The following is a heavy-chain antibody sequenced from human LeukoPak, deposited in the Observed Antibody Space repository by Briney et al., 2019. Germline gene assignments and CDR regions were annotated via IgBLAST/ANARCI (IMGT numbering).Heavy chain of an antibody. CDR3: ARDGNGSGSYYNALNFDY. Sequence: ASVKVSCKASGYTFTSYGISWVRQAPGQGLEWMGWISAYNGNTNYAQKLQGRVTMTTDTSTSTAYMELRSLRSDDTAVYYCARDGNGSGSYYNALNFDYWGQGTLVTVSS. V-gene: IGHV1-18*01. D-gene: IGHD3-10*01. CDR2: ISAYNGNT. J-gene: IGHJ4*02. CDR1: GYTFTSYG.